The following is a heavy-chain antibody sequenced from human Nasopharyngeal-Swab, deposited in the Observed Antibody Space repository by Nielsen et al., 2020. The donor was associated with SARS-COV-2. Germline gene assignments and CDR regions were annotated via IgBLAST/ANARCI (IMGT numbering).Heavy chain of an antibody. CDR2: ISSSGSTI. Sequence: SLKISCAASGFTFRAYELNWVRQAPGKGLEWVSYISSSGSTIYYADSVKGRFTISRDNAKNSLYLQMNSLRAEDTAVYYCARDNGVATNDYWGQGTLVTVSS. CDR1: GFTFRAYE. V-gene: IGHV3-48*03. D-gene: IGHD5-12*01. J-gene: IGHJ4*02. CDR3: ARDNGVATNDY.